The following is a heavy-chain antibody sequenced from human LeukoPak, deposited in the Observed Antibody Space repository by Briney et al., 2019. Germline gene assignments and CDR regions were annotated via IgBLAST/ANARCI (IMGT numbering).Heavy chain of an antibody. CDR1: GFTFDDYA. CDR3: AELGITMIGGV. Sequence: GGSLRLSCAASGFTFDDYAMHWVRQAPGKGLEWVSLITWDAGATYYADSVKGRFTISRDNAKNSLYLQMNSLRAEDTAVYYCAELGITMIGGVWGKGTTVTISS. D-gene: IGHD3-10*02. CDR2: ITWDAGAT. J-gene: IGHJ6*04. V-gene: IGHV3-43D*03.